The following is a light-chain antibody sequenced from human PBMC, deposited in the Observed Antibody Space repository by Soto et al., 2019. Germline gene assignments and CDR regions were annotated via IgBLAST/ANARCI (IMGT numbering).Light chain of an antibody. Sequence: LTQPASVSGSPGQSITISCTGTSSDVGDYKYVSWYQQHPGKAPKLVISEVSNRPSGISNRFSGSKSGNTASLTISGLQAEDEDDYYCSSYTTIFTYVFGTGTKVTVL. CDR2: EVS. J-gene: IGLJ1*01. V-gene: IGLV2-14*01. CDR1: SSDVGDYKY. CDR3: SSYTTIFTYV.